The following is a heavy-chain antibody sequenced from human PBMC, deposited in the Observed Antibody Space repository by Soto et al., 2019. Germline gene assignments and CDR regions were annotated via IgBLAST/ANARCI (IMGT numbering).Heavy chain of an antibody. CDR1: GFTFSSYA. D-gene: IGHD6-19*01. Sequence: GGSLRLSCAASGFTFSSYAMTWVRQAPGKGLEWVSAFTGGTYYADSVRGRFTLSTAISKHTLYLPMNSLRAEDTAVYYCARGVAGLYYYYAMDVWGQGTTVTVSS. CDR3: ARGVAGLYYYYAMDV. CDR2: FTGGT. V-gene: IGHV3-23*01. J-gene: IGHJ6*02.